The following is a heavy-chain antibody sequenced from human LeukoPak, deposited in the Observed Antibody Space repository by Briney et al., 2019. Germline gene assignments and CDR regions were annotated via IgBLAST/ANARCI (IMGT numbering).Heavy chain of an antibody. CDR2: ISYDGSNK. CDR3: ARGIYSGSYPPSSDY. J-gene: IGHJ4*02. V-gene: IGHV3-30*01. D-gene: IGHD1-26*01. Sequence: GGSLRLSCAASGFTFSSYAMHWVRQAPGKGLEWVAVISYDGSNKYYADSVKGRFTISRDNSKNTLFLQMNNLRAEDTAVYYCARGIYSGSYPPSSDYWGQGTLVTVSS. CDR1: GFTFSSYA.